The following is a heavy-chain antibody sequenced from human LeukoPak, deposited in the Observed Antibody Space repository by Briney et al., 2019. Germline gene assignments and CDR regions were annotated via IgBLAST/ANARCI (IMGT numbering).Heavy chain of an antibody. J-gene: IGHJ4*02. D-gene: IGHD6-13*01. CDR2: IYYSGST. Sequence: PSETLSLTCTVSGGSISSGGYYLSWIRQHPGKGLEWIGYIYYSGSTYYNPSLKSRVTISVDTSKNQFSLKLSSVTAADTAVYYCARVIGGGSSWYYDYWGQGTLVTVSS. CDR1: GGSISSGGYY. V-gene: IGHV4-31*03. CDR3: ARVIGGGSSWYYDY.